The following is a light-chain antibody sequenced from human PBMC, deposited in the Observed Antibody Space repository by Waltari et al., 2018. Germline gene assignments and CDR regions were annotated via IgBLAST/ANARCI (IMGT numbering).Light chain of an antibody. J-gene: IGLJ2*01. Sequence: SYELTQPPSVSVSPGQTARITCSGDTLGDKYACWYQQKPGQSPVLVIYQDSKRPPGIPERFSGSNSGNTATLTISGTQAMDEADYYCQAWDSSNVVFGGGTKLTVL. CDR3: QAWDSSNVV. V-gene: IGLV3-1*01. CDR1: TLGDKY. CDR2: QDS.